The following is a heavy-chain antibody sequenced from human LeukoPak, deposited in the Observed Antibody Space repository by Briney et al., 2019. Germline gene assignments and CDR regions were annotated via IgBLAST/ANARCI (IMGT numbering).Heavy chain of an antibody. CDR2: ISRNSGAYT. CDR3: SKKGQNGDYGKPD. D-gene: IGHD4-17*01. Sequence: GGSLRLSCAASGFTFNRYGVHWVRQAPGKGLECVASISRNSGAYTYYAASVKGRFTISRDNSRSTLYLQMNGLRAEDTAVYYCSKKGQNGDYGKPDWGQGTLVTVSS. V-gene: IGHV3-23*01. J-gene: IGHJ4*02. CDR1: GFTFNRYG.